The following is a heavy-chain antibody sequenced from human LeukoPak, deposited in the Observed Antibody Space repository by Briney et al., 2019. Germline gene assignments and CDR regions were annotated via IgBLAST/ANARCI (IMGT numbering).Heavy chain of an antibody. Sequence: SETLSLTCTVSGGSISSGSYYWGWIRQPPGKGLKWIGSIYYSGSTYYNPSLKSRVTISVDTSKNQFSLKLSSVTAADTAVYYCARRSLSSVVTPVYWGQGNLVTVSS. CDR2: IYYSGST. CDR3: ARRSLSSVVTPVY. V-gene: IGHV4-39*07. J-gene: IGHJ4*02. CDR1: GGSISSGSYY. D-gene: IGHD4-23*01.